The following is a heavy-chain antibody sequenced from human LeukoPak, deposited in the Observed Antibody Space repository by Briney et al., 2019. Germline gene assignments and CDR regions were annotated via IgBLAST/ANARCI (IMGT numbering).Heavy chain of an antibody. Sequence: SVKVSCKASGYTFTSYYMHWVRQAPGQGLEWMGGIIPIFGTANYAQKFQGRVTITADKSTSTAYMELSSLRSEDTAVYYRARVDSSSWYRYFDYWGQGTLVTVSS. V-gene: IGHV1-69*06. D-gene: IGHD6-13*01. CDR2: IIPIFGTA. CDR3: ARVDSSSWYRYFDY. J-gene: IGHJ4*02. CDR1: GYTFTSYY.